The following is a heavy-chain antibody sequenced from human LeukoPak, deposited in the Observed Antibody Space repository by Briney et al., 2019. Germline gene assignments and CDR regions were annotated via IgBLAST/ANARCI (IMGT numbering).Heavy chain of an antibody. CDR3: VRGTGY. Sequence: GGSLRLSCPVSGFTFSTYVMHWVRQAPGKGLEYVSAISSNGDSTYYADSVKGRFTISRDNSKNTLYLQMSSLRADGTAVYYCVRGTGYWGQGTLVTVSS. V-gene: IGHV3-64D*06. J-gene: IGHJ4*02. CDR1: GFTFSTYV. CDR2: ISSNGDST.